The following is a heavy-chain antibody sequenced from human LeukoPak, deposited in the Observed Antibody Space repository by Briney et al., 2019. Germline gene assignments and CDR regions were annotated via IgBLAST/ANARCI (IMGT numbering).Heavy chain of an antibody. D-gene: IGHD6-19*01. CDR3: TTGLEYSSGWLPGY. CDR2: IKSKTDGGTT. Sequence: PGGSLRLSCAASGFTFIGYAMSWVRQVPGKGLEWVGRIKSKTDGGTTDYAAPVKGRFTISRDDSKNTLYLQMNSLKTEDTAVYYCTTGLEYSSGWLPGYWGQGTLVTVSS. CDR1: GFTFIGYA. V-gene: IGHV3-15*01. J-gene: IGHJ4*02.